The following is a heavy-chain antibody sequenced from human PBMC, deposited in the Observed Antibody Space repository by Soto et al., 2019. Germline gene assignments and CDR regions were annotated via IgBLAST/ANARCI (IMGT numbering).Heavy chain of an antibody. CDR2: ISGSGGTT. V-gene: IGHV3-23*01. D-gene: IGHD2-8*01. CDR1: GFTFSAYA. CDR3: AKGPYCTSGVCYTPFDY. J-gene: IGHJ4*02. Sequence: GGSLRLSCASSGFTFSAYAMSLVRQAPGKGLESVSGISGSGGTTYYADSVKGRFTISRDNSKNTLYLQMNSLRAEDTAVYYCAKGPYCTSGVCYTPFDYWGQGTLVTVSS.